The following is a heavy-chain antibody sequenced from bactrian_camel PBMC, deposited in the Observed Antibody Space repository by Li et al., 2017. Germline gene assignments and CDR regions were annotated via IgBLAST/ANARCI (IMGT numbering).Heavy chain of an antibody. Sequence: QLVESGGGLVQTGGSLRLSCVASGDAYSRNFIGWVRQAPGKEREGIASTYVITGSKYYSDSVKGRFTISQDKGSNTVYLQMNSLKPEDTAMYYCAARGPYCYTKLSVRDFTYWARGP. CDR1: GDAYSRNF. J-gene: IGHJ3*01. D-gene: IGHD2*01. V-gene: IGHV3S35*01. CDR2: TYVITGSK.